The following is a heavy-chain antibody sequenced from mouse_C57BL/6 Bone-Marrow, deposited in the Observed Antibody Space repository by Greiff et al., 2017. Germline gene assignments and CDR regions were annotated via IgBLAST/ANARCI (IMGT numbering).Heavy chain of an antibody. V-gene: IGHV14-4*01. Sequence: EVQLQQSGAELVRPGASVTLSCTASGFNIKDDYMHWVKQRPEQGLEWIGWIDPENGDTEYASQFQGKATITADTSSKTAYLQLSSLTSEDTAVYYGTTRYSNFYAMDDWGQGTSVTVSS. J-gene: IGHJ4*01. CDR2: IDPENGDT. CDR1: GFNIKDDY. CDR3: TTRYSNFYAMDD. D-gene: IGHD2-5*01.